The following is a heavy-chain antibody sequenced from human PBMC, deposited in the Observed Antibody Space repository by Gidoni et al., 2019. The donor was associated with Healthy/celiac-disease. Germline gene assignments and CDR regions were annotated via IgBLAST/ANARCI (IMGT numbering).Heavy chain of an antibody. CDR2: ISGSGGST. Sequence: EVQLLESGGGLVQPGGSLRPCCAAAGLTFSSYSMSWVRQAPGKGLELVSAISGSGGSTYYAASVKGRFTISRDNSKNTLYLQMNSLRAEDTAVYYCAKDSTVTTEFDYWGQGTLVTVSS. D-gene: IGHD4-17*01. CDR3: AKDSTVTTEFDY. J-gene: IGHJ4*02. V-gene: IGHV3-23*01. CDR1: GLTFSSYS.